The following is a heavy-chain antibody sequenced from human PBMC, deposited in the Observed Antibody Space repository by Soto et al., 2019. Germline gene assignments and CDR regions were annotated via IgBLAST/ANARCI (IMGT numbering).Heavy chain of an antibody. V-gene: IGHV4-34*01. CDR1: GGSFSGYY. J-gene: IGHJ4*02. CDR2: INHSGST. D-gene: IGHD3-10*01. CDR3: ARGLLLLFGDGRPHSYYFDY. Sequence: SETLSLTCAVYGGSFSGYYWSWIRQPPGKGLEWIGEINHSGSTNYNPSLKSRVTISVDTSKNQFSLKLSSVTAADTAVYYCARGLLLLFGDGRPHSYYFDYWGQGTLVTVSS.